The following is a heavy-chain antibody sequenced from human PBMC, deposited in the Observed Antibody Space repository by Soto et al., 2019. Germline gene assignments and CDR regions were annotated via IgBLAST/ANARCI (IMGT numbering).Heavy chain of an antibody. J-gene: IGHJ4*02. CDR1: GGSISSGSYY. D-gene: IGHD3-22*01. Sequence: PSETLSLTCTVSGGSISSGSYYWSWSRQRPGQGLEWIGYISYSGSTYYNPSLKSRLTISADTSKNQFALKLSSVTAADTAVYYCARVNMINMIVMVLDSWGQGTLVTVSS. CDR3: ARVNMINMIVMVLDS. V-gene: IGHV4-31*03. CDR2: ISYSGST.